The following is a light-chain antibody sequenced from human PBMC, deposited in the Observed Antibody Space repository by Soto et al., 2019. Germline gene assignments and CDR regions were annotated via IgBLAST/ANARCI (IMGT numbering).Light chain of an antibody. CDR1: HDITSY. J-gene: IGKJ3*01. CDR3: QKCDYPPI. CDR2: DAS. V-gene: IGKV1-33*01. Sequence: DIQMTQSPSSLSASVGDRVTITCQASHDITSYLNWYQHKPGEAPKLLIYDASILEAGVPSRFSGSGSGTHFTFTSSSLQAEDLATYYCQKCDYPPIFGPGTTVDFK.